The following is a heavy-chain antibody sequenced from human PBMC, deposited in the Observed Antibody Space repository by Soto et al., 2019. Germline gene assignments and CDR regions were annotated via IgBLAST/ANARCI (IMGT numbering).Heavy chain of an antibody. J-gene: IGHJ6*02. CDR1: GFTFSSYG. Sequence: QVQLVESGGGVVQPGRSLRLSCAASGFTFSSYGMHWVRQAPGKGLEWVAVIWYDGSNKYYADSVKGRFTISRDNSKNTLYLQMNSLRAEDTAVYYCARYGSYYGMDVWGQGTTVTVSS. CDR3: ARYGSYYGMDV. D-gene: IGHD1-26*01. CDR2: IWYDGSNK. V-gene: IGHV3-33*01.